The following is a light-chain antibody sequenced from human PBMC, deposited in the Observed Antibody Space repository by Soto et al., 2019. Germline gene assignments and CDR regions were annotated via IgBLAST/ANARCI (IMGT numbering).Light chain of an antibody. CDR1: QSVLYSSNNKNY. J-gene: IGKJ3*01. Sequence: DIVMTQSPDSLAVSLGERATINCKSSQSVLYSSNNKNYFAWYQQKSGQPPKLLIYWASTRESGVPDRFSGSGSGTDFTLTISSLQAEDVAVYYCQQYYSTPFGFGPGTKVDIK. CDR2: WAS. V-gene: IGKV4-1*01. CDR3: QQYYSTPFG.